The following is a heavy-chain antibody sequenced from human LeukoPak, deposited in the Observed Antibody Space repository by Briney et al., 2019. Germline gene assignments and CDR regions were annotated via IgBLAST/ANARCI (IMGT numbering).Heavy chain of an antibody. CDR1: GFAFHNYA. CDR2: INWNSDTK. J-gene: IGHJ6*02. V-gene: IGHV3-9*01. CDR3: AKDTGGNGAYFYAMGV. D-gene: IGHD4-23*01. Sequence: PGGSLRLSCVGSGFAFHNYAMHWVRRPPGKGLEWVSAINWNSDTKAYAASVKGRFTITRDRARNYLYLQMDSLSPEDTALYYCAKDTGGNGAYFYAMGVWGQGTSVTVSS.